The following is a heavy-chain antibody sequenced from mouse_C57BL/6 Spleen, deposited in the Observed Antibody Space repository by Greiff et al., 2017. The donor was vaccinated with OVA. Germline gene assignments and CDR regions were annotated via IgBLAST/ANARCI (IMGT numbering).Heavy chain of an antibody. CDR2: IWRGGST. CDR3: AKSIYYGNYDAMDY. D-gene: IGHD2-1*01. V-gene: IGHV2-5*01. CDR1: GFSLTSYG. J-gene: IGHJ4*01. Sequence: VKVVESGPGLVQPSQSLSITCTVSGFSLTSYGVHWVRQSPGKGLEWLGVIWRGGSTDYNAAFMSRLSITKDNSKSQVFFKMNSLQADDTAIYYCAKSIYYGNYDAMDYWGQGTSVTVSS.